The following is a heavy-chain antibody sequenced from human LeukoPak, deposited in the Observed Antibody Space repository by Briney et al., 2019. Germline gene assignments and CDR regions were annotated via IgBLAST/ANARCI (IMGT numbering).Heavy chain of an antibody. V-gene: IGHV1-18*01. CDR2: ISAYNGNT. CDR3: ARRDDILTGYYIGPLNY. Sequence: ASVKVSCKASGHTFTSYGISWVRQAPGQGLEWMGWISAYNGNTNYAQKLQGRVTMTTDTSTSTAYMELRSLRSDDTAVYYCARRDDILTGYYIGPLNYWGQGTLVTVSS. J-gene: IGHJ4*02. D-gene: IGHD3-9*01. CDR1: GHTFTSYG.